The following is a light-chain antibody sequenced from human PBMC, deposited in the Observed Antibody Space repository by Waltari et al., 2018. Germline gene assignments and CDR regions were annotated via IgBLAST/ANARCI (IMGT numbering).Light chain of an antibody. CDR1: ESVSNN. CDR2: SAS. J-gene: IGKJ4*01. V-gene: IGKV3-15*01. Sequence: EVEMTQSPATLSVSPGERATLSCTANESVSNNLAWYQQKPGQAPRLLIYSASSRATGIPARFSGSGSGTEFTLTISSLQSEDFATYYCQQYNNWPPLTFGGGTKVQIK. CDR3: QQYNNWPPLT.